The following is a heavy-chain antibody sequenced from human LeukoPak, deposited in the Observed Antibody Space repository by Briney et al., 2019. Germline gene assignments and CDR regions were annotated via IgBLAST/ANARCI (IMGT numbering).Heavy chain of an antibody. CDR3: AKDLRCSSTSCWGNDY. D-gene: IGHD2-2*01. V-gene: IGHV3-23*01. Sequence: PGGSLRLSCVASGFPFSSYWMTWVRQAPGKGLEWVSAISGSGGSTYYADSVKGRFTMSRDNSKNTLYLQMNSLRAEDTAVYYCAKDLRCSSTSCWGNDYWGQGTLVTVSS. CDR1: GFPFSSYW. J-gene: IGHJ4*02. CDR2: ISGSGGST.